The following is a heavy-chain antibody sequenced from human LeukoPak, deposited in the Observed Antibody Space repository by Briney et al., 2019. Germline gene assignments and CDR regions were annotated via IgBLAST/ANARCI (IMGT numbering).Heavy chain of an antibody. Sequence: SETMSLTCAVYGGSFSGYYWSWIRQPPGRGLEWIGEINHSGSTNYNPSLKSRVTISVDTSKNQFSLKLSSVTAADTAMYYCARGWPGGYLDYWGQGTLVTVSS. D-gene: IGHD3-10*01. CDR1: GGSFSGYY. J-gene: IGHJ4*02. V-gene: IGHV4-34*01. CDR2: INHSGST. CDR3: ARGWPGGYLDY.